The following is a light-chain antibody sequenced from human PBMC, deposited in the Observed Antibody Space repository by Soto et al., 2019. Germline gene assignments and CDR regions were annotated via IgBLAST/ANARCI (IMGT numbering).Light chain of an antibody. V-gene: IGKV3-20*01. CDR1: QSVSSSY. CDR3: QEYGNSYPYP. J-gene: IGKJ2*01. Sequence: EIVLTQSPGTLSLSPGERATLACRASQSVSSSYLAWYQQKPGQSPRLLIYGSSDSDTGIPDRFSGSGSGTDFTLTISRVEPEDFAVYYYQEYGNSYPYPFGQGPKLEIK. CDR2: GSS.